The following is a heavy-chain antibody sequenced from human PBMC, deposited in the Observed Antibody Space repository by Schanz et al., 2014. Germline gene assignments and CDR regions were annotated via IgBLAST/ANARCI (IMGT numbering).Heavy chain of an antibody. CDR3: ARDIGGYDGGGGCFDP. J-gene: IGHJ5*02. D-gene: IGHD2-21*01. CDR2: ISYDGSSK. Sequence: QVQLVESGGGVVQPGRSLRLSCAAYGFTLSSYAMHWVRQAPGKGLEWVAVISYDGSSKYYADSVKGRFTISRDSSKNTLYIQINSLRAEATAVYYCARDIGGYDGGGGCFDPWGQGTLVTVSS. CDR1: GFTLSSYA. V-gene: IGHV3-30-3*01.